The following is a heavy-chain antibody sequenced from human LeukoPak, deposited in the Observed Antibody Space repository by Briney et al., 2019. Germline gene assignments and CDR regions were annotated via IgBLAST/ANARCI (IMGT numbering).Heavy chain of an antibody. CDR1: GFTLSNYA. Sequence: GGSLRLSCAASGFTLSNYAMSWVRQAPGKGLEWVSAISGSGDGTYYADSVKGRFTISRDKTKNTLYMQMNSLRAEDTAVYYCAKSAYYDASGYYREYYFDYWGQGTLVTVSS. J-gene: IGHJ4*02. CDR3: AKSAYYDASGYYREYYFDY. V-gene: IGHV3-23*01. CDR2: ISGSGDGT. D-gene: IGHD3-22*01.